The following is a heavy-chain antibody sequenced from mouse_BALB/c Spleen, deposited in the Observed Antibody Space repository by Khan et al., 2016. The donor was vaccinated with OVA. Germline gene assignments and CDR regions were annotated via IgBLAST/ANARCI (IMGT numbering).Heavy chain of an antibody. Sequence: QVQLKQSGPGPVAPSQSLSITCTISGFSLTSYGVHWVRQPAGKGLEWLVVIWSDGRTTYNSALKSRMSISKDNSKSQVFLKVNSLQTDDTAICYCARRVYPGYFDVWGAGTTVTVSS. V-gene: IGHV2-6-1*01. CDR1: GFSLTSYG. D-gene: IGHD2-1*01. J-gene: IGHJ1*01. CDR3: ARRVYPGYFDV. CDR2: IWSDGRT.